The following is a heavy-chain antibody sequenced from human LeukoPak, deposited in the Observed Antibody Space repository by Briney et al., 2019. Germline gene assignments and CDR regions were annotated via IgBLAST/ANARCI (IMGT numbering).Heavy chain of an antibody. V-gene: IGHV3-74*01. D-gene: IGHD3-16*01. CDR1: GFAFRTYW. CDR3: ARDTSYGMDV. CDR2: INGDGSST. Sequence: GGSLRLSCAASGFAFRTYWTHWVRQAPGKGLVWVSRINGDGSSTNYADSVRGRFTISRDNAKNTLFLQMNSLRVEDTAEYYCARDTSYGMDVWGQGTTVTVSS. J-gene: IGHJ6*02.